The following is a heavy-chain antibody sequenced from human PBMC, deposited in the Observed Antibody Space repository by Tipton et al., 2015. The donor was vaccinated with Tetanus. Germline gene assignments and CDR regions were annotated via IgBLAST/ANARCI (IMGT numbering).Heavy chain of an antibody. D-gene: IGHD6-13*01. CDR3: ARLSIASTGTYGLTFYYGMDV. V-gene: IGHV4-39*02. CDR1: SASISNSDFS. J-gene: IGHJ6*02. CDR2: VYYSGST. Sequence: TLSLTCTVSSASISNSDFSWGWIRQPPGGGLEWIGTVYYSGSTYYNPSLKSRVAISVDTSKNPFSLRLSSVTAADTAVYYCARLSIASTGTYGLTFYYGMDVWGPGTTVTVSS.